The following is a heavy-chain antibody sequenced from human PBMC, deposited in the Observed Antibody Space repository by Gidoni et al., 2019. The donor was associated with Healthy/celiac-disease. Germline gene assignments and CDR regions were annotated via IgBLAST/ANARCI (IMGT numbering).Heavy chain of an antibody. CDR3: ARQDDYGDYGYFQH. V-gene: IGHV4-59*08. J-gene: IGHJ1*01. D-gene: IGHD4-17*01. CDR1: GGSISSYY. Sequence: QVQLQESGPGLVKPSETLSLTCTVSGGSISSYYWSWIRQPPGKGLEWIGYIYYSGSTNYNPSLKSRVTISVDTSKNQFSLKLSSVTAADTAVYYCARQDDYGDYGYFQHWGQGTLVTVSS. CDR2: IYYSGST.